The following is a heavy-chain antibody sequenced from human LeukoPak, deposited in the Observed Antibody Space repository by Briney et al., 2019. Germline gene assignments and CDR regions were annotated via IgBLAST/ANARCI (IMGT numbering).Heavy chain of an antibody. V-gene: IGHV3-7*03. CDR2: IKQDGSEK. Sequence: GGSLRLSCAASGFTFSSYWMSWVRQAPGKGLGWVANIKQDGSEKYYVGSVKGRFTISRDNAKNSLFLQMNSLRAEDTAVYHCATHYSGSYYQWGQGTLVTVSS. D-gene: IGHD3-10*01. J-gene: IGHJ4*02. CDR1: GFTFSSYW. CDR3: ATHYSGSYYQ.